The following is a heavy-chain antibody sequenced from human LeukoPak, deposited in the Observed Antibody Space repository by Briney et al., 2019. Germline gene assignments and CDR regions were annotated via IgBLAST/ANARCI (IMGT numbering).Heavy chain of an antibody. V-gene: IGHV3-15*01. CDR1: AFTFSNVW. CDR2: IRSKTDGGKT. Sequence: GGSLRLSCAASAFTFSNVWMSWVRQAPGKGLEWVGRIRSKTDGGKTDNAAPVKGRFTISRDDSKNMLYLQMDSLKTEDTAVYYCTIPASGYSYGVLDSWGQGALVTVSS. D-gene: IGHD5-18*01. CDR3: TIPASGYSYGVLDS. J-gene: IGHJ4*02.